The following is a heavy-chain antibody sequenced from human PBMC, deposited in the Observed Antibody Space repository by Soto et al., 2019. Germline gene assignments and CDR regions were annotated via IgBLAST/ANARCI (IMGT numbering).Heavy chain of an antibody. CDR2: INAGNGNT. CDR1: GYTFTGYA. CDR3: ARNFCSGYYTGISWFDP. V-gene: IGHV1-3*01. Sequence: ASVKVSCKASGYTFTGYAMHWVRQAPGQRLEWMGWINAGNGNTKYSQKFQGRVTITRDTSASAAYMELSSLSSEDTAVYYCARNFCSGYYTGISWFDPWGQGTLVTVSS. J-gene: IGHJ5*02. D-gene: IGHD3-3*01.